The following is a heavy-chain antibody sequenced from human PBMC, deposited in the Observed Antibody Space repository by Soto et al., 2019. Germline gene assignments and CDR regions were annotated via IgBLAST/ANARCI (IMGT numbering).Heavy chain of an antibody. CDR3: ARDGALSGGMDV. J-gene: IGHJ6*02. CDR2: IYSSGST. Sequence: PSETRSLTCAVSGGSISRYYWSWIRQPAGKGLEWIGRIYSSGSTNYNPSLKSRVTMSVEMSKNQFSLKMSSVTAADTAVYYCARDGALSGGMDVWGHGTTVTVSS. D-gene: IGHD3-10*01. V-gene: IGHV4-4*07. CDR1: GGSISRYY.